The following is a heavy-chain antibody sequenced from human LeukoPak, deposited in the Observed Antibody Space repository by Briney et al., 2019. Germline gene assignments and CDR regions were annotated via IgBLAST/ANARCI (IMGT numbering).Heavy chain of an antibody. V-gene: IGHV3-21*01. CDR2: ISSSSSYI. J-gene: IGHJ4*02. D-gene: IGHD3-22*01. CDR1: GFTFSSYS. Sequence: GGSLRLSCAASGFTFSSYSMNWVRQAPGKGLEWVSSISSSSSYIYYAGSVKGRFTISRDNAKNSLYLQMNSLRAEDTAVYYCARSIYDSSGYYMSHLDYWGQGTLVTVSS. CDR3: ARSIYDSSGYYMSHLDY.